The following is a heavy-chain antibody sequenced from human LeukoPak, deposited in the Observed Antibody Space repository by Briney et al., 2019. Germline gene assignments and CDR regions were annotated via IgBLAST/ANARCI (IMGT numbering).Heavy chain of an antibody. D-gene: IGHD4-17*01. J-gene: IGHJ2*01. Sequence: GGSLRLSCAASGFTVSSNPMSWVCQAPGKGLEWVSVIYSAGRSFYADSVKGRFTVSTDNSQNSLYLQMNSLRAEDTALYYCARTTPTVTTSSDLWGRGTLVTVSS. V-gene: IGHV3-53*01. CDR2: IYSAGRS. CDR1: GFTVSSNP. CDR3: ARTTPTVTTSSDL.